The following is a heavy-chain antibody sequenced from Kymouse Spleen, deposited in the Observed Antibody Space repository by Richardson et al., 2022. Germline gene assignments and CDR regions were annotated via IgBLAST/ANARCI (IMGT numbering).Heavy chain of an antibody. Sequence: QVQLVESGGGVVQPGRSLRLSCAASGFTFSSYGMHWVRQAPGKGLEWVAVIWYDGSNKYYADSVKGRFTISRDNSKNTLYLQMNSLRAEDTAVYYCARAPYDPFGMDVWGQGTTVTVSS. V-gene: IGHV3-33*01. J-gene: IGHJ6*02. CDR1: GFTFSSYG. CDR2: IWYDGSNK. CDR3: ARAPYDPFGMDV. D-gene: IGHD3-22*01.